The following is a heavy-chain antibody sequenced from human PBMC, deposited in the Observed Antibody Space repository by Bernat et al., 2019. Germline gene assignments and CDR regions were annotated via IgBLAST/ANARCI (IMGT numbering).Heavy chain of an antibody. V-gene: IGHV3-23*04. D-gene: IGHD6-19*01. CDR2: ISGSGGST. CDR1: GFTFSNAW. CDR3: AKSMVRVAGSSYFDY. J-gene: IGHJ4*02. Sequence: EVQLVESGGGLVKPGGSLRLSCAASGFTFSNAWMSWVRQAPGKGLEWVSAISGSGGSTYYADSVKGRFTISRDNSKNTLYLQMNSLRAEDTAVYYCAKSMVRVAGSSYFDYWGQGTLVTVSS.